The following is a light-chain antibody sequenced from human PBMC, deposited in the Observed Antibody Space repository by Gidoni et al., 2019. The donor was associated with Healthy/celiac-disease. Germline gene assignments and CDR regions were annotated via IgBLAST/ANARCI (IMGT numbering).Light chain of an antibody. CDR2: DDS. V-gene: IGLV3-21*02. Sequence: SPVLTQPLSPSVATGQTARITCGGNNIGSNSVHWFQQTPGQAPLLVVYDDSARPPGIPERFSGSNSGNTATLTISRVEAGDEADYYCQVWDSSSDSGVFGGGTKLTVL. J-gene: IGLJ2*01. CDR1: NIGSNS. CDR3: QVWDSSSDSGV.